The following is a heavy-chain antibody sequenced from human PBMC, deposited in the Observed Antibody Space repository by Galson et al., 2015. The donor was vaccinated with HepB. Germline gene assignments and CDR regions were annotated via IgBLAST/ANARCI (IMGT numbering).Heavy chain of an antibody. CDR3: ARGGFGEFDY. CDR2: ISYDGSNK. CDR1: GFTFSSYA. D-gene: IGHD3-10*01. V-gene: IGHV3-30*04. J-gene: IGHJ4*02. Sequence: SLRLSCAASGFTFSSYAMHWVRQAPGKGLEWVAVISYDGSNKYYADSVKGRFTISRDNSKNTLYLQMNSLRAEDTAVYYCARGGFGEFDYWGQGTLVTVSS.